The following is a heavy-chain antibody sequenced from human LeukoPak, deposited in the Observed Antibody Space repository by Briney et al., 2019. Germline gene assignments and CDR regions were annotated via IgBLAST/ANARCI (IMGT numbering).Heavy chain of an antibody. CDR1: GYSFTSYG. CDR2: ISAYNGKT. J-gene: IGHJ3*02. Sequence: ASVKVSCKASGYSFTSYGLNWVRQAPGQGLEWMGWISAYNGKTFYAEKFQGRVTMTRDTSTNTAYMELSSLRSEDTAVYYCARGVIAAAYDAFDIWGQGTMVTVSS. V-gene: IGHV1-18*01. D-gene: IGHD6-13*01. CDR3: ARGVIAAAYDAFDI.